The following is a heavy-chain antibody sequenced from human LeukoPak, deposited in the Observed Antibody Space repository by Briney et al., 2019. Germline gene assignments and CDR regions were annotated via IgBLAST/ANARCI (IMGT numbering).Heavy chain of an antibody. CDR1: GYTFTSYY. Sequence: GASVKVSRMASGYTFTSYYMHWLRQAPAQGLEWMEIINPSGGSTSYAQKFQGRVTMTRDMSTSTVYMELSSLRSEDTAVYYCARSPGGFSSSGFDPWGQGPLVTVSS. J-gene: IGHJ5*02. CDR3: ARSPGGFSSSGFDP. V-gene: IGHV1-46*01. CDR2: INPSGGST. D-gene: IGHD6-6*01.